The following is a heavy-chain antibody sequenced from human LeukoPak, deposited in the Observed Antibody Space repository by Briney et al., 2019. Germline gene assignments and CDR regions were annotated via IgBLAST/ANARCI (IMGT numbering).Heavy chain of an antibody. CDR3: ARGDGYSHAFDI. CDR2: INSDGSST. D-gene: IGHD5-24*01. CDR1: GFTFRSYW. J-gene: IGHJ3*02. V-gene: IGHV3-74*01. Sequence: GGSLRLSCAGPGFTFRSYWMHWVRQAPGKGRVWVSRINSDGSSTSYANSVKGRFTISRDNAKNTLYLQMNSLRAEDTAVYYCARGDGYSHAFDIWGKGKMVTVSS.